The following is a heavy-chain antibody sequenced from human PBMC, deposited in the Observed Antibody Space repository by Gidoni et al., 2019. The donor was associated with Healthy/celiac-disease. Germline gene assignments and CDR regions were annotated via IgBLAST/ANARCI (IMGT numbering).Heavy chain of an antibody. CDR1: GGSISSSNW. J-gene: IGHJ3*02. V-gene: IGHV4-4*02. CDR3: ASQWLNDAFDI. Sequence: QVQLQESGPGLVKPSGTLSLTGAVSGGSISSSNWWSWIRQPPGKGLEWIGEIYHSGSTNYNPSVLSRITLSVDKSKNQFSLRLSSVTAADTAVYYCASQWLNDAFDIWGQGTMVTVSS. D-gene: IGHD6-19*01. CDR2: IYHSGST.